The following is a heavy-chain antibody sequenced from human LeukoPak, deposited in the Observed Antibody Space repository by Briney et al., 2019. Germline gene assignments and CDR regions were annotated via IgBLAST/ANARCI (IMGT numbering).Heavy chain of an antibody. V-gene: IGHV3-66*01. CDR3: AKDRTIFGVAIYYFDY. Sequence: PGGSLRLSCAASGFTVSSNYMSWVRQAPGKGLEWVSVIYSGGSTYYADPVKGRFTISRDNSKNTLYLQMNSLRAEDTAVYYCAKDRTIFGVAIYYFDYWGQGTLVTVSS. CDR2: IYSGGST. J-gene: IGHJ4*02. CDR1: GFTVSSNY. D-gene: IGHD3-3*01.